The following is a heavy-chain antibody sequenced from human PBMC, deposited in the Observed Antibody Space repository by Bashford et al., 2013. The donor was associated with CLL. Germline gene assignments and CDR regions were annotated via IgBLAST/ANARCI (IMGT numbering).Heavy chain of an antibody. CDR2: TYYRSKWYN. V-gene: IGHV6-1*01. Sequence: SQTXHSPVPSPGTVSLATVLLGTGSTXSPHREALSGWGRTYYRSKWYNDYAVSVKSRITINPDTSKNQFSLQLNSVTPEDTAVYYCARDRYYDFWSGYYIFDYWGQGTLVTVSS. CDR3: ARDRYYDFWSGYYIFDY. CDR1: GTVSLATVLL. D-gene: IGHD3-3*01. J-gene: IGHJ4*02.